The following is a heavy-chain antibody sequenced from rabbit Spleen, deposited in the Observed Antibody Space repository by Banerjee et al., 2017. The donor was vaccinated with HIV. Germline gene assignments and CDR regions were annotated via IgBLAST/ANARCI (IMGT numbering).Heavy chain of an antibody. CDR1: GFSFSSSDD. V-gene: IGHV1S45*01. Sequence: QEQLVESGGGLVKPEGSLTLTCKASGFSFSSSDDMCWVRQAPGKGLEWIGCIYIGNGKSDYASWAKGRFTMSRSSSTTVTLQMTSLTAADTATYFCARDLVGIIGWNFNLWGPGTLVTVS. CDR3: ARDLVGIIGWNFNL. CDR2: IYIGNGKS. J-gene: IGHJ4*01. D-gene: IGHD1-1*01.